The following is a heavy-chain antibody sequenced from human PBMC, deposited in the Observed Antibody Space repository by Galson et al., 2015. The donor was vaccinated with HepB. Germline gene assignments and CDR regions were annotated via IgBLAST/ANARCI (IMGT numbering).Heavy chain of an antibody. V-gene: IGHV3-23*01. J-gene: IGHJ1*01. Sequence: SLRLSCAASGFTFSSYAMSWVRQAPGKGLEWVSAIRSTGTTTYHADSVKGRFTISRDNAKNSLYLQMNSLRGEETAVYYCVGDCHGAGVFGYWGTGLVVRFSS. CDR1: GFTFSSYA. CDR2: IRSTGTTT. D-gene: IGHD3-10*02. CDR3: VGDCHGAGVFGY.